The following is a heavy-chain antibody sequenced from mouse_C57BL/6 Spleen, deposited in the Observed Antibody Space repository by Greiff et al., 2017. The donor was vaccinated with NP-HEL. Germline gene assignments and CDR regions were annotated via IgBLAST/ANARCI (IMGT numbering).Heavy chain of an antibody. CDR2: IYPGDGDT. D-gene: IGHD1-1*01. Sequence: QVQLQQSGPELVKPGASVKISCKASGYAFSSSWMNWVKQRPGKGLEWIGRIYPGDGDTNYNGKFKGKATLTADKSSSTAYMQLSSLTSEDSAVYFCANYPFDYWGQGTTLTVSS. J-gene: IGHJ2*01. CDR3: ANYPFDY. CDR1: GYAFSSSW. V-gene: IGHV1-82*01.